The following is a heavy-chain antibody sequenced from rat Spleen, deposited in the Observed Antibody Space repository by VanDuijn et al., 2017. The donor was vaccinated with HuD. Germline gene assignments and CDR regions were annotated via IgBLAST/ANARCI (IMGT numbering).Heavy chain of an antibody. D-gene: IGHD5-1*01. CDR1: GFTFSNYY. V-gene: IGHV5-25*01. CDR2: ISTGGGNT. Sequence: EVQLVESGGGLVQPGRSMKLSCAASGFTFSNYYMVWVRQAPTKGLEWVASISTGGGNTYYRDSVKGRFTISRDNAKSTLYLQMDSLRAEDTATYYCARGEWVAYWGQGTLVTVSA. J-gene: IGHJ3*01. CDR3: ARGEWVAY.